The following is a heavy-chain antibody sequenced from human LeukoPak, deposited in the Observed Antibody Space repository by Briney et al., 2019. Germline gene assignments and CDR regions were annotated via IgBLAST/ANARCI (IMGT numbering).Heavy chain of an antibody. Sequence: ASVKVSCKASGYTFTSYAMHWVRQAPGQRLEWMGWINAGNGNTKYSQKFQGRVTITRDTSASTAYMELSGLRSEDTAVYYCARDVLGELGTMIVVSSGYFQRWGQGTLVTVSS. D-gene: IGHD3-22*01. CDR1: GYTFTSYA. V-gene: IGHV1-3*01. J-gene: IGHJ1*01. CDR2: INAGNGNT. CDR3: ARDVLGELGTMIVVSSGYFQR.